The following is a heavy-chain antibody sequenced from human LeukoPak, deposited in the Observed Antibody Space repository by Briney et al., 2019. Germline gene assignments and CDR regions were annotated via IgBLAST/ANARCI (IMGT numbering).Heavy chain of an antibody. J-gene: IGHJ3*02. CDR2: IYYTGTS. V-gene: IGHV4-59*08. CDR3: ARQGIDAFDI. Sequence: SETLSLTCTVSGGSISSHYWSWIRQPPGKGLEWIAYIYYTGTSNCNPSLKSRVTISVDTSKNQISLRLSSVTAADTAVYYCARQGIDAFDIWGQGTLVTVSS. CDR1: GGSISSHY.